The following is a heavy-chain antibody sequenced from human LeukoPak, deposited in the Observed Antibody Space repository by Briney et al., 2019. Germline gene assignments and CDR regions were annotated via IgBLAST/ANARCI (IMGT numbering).Heavy chain of an antibody. CDR1: EFTFSFYE. Sequence: GGALRLSCAASEFTFSFYEMNWVRQAPGRGLEWVSYINRKDGTIYYADSVQGRFPNSRDNAKTSLYMQMNSLRGENTAVYYCARNSGTYGDPFDLWGQGTVVTVSS. CDR2: INRKDGTI. V-gene: IGHV3-48*03. J-gene: IGHJ3*01. D-gene: IGHD1-26*01. CDR3: ARNSGTYGDPFDL.